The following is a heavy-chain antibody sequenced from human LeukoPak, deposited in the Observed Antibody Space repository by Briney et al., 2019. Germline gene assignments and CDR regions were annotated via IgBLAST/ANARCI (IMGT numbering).Heavy chain of an antibody. J-gene: IGHJ4*02. CDR2: IYTGGST. D-gene: IGHD3-3*01. V-gene: IGHV3-66*02. Sequence: GGSLRLSCAASGFTVSSKLMSLVRQAPGEGLEVVSVIYTGGSTYYVDSVKRRFTISRDNSKNTLYLQMNSLRAEDTAVYYCARNPPNYDFWSGYWYWGQGTLVTVSS. CDR1: GFTVSSKL. CDR3: ARNPPNYDFWSGYWY.